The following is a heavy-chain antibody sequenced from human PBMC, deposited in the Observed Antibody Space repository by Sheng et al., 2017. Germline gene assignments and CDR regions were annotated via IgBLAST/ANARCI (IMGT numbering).Heavy chain of an antibody. CDR2: ISHDGNNK. Sequence: VQLVESGGGLVQPGGSLRISCVASGFTFSSYALYWVRQAPGKGLDWVALISHDGNNKWYAESVKGRFTISRDNSKNTLYLQMNSLSSEDTAVYFCAKDRERQPYYGMDVWGQGTTVTVSS. CDR1: GFTFSSYA. D-gene: IGHD6-13*01. J-gene: IGHJ6*02. CDR3: AKDRERQPYYGMDV. V-gene: IGHV3-30*04.